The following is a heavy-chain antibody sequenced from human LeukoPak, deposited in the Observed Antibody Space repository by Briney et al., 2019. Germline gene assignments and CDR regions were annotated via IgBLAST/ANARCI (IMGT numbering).Heavy chain of an antibody. CDR1: FVSLRGYY. J-gene: IGHJ4*02. Sequence: PSQTLSPTPTVSFVSLRGYYWSSITEPPGHGVEWSWETYYSGSTNYNPSLKSRVTISIDTSKNQFSLKVSPATAADTAVYYCARYAGGRWALDHWGQGTLVTVS. CDR3: ARYAGGRWALDH. D-gene: IGHD4-23*01. CDR2: TYYSGST. V-gene: IGHV4-59*01.